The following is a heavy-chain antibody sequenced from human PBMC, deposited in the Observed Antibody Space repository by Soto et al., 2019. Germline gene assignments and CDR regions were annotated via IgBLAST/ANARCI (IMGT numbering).Heavy chain of an antibody. Sequence: SETLSLSCTVSGGSISSSSYYWGWIRQPPGKGLEWIGSIYYSGSTYYNPSLKSRVTISVDTSKNQFSLKLSSVTAADTAVYYCARLPYYYDSSGYYYGHIRFYYWGQGTLVTVSS. J-gene: IGHJ4*02. V-gene: IGHV4-39*01. CDR3: ARLPYYYDSSGYYYGHIRFYY. CDR1: GGSISSSSYY. D-gene: IGHD3-22*01. CDR2: IYYSGST.